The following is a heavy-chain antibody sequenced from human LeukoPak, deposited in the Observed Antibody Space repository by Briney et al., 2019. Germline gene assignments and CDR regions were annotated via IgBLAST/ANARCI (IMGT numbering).Heavy chain of an antibody. V-gene: IGHV1-24*01. CDR1: GYTLSQLA. D-gene: IGHD1-26*01. CDR2: FDPEDGET. CDR3: ATWSGSYHLY. J-gene: IGHJ4*02. Sequence: ASVKVSCKVSGYTLSQLAMHWVRQAPGKGLEWMGGFDPEDGETIYAQKFQGRVTMTEDKSTDTAYMELSSLRSEDTAVYYCATWSGSYHLYWGQGTLVPVSS.